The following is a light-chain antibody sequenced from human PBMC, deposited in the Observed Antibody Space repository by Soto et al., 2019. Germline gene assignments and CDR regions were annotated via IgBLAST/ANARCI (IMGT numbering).Light chain of an antibody. CDR2: LAS. V-gene: IGKV1-5*03. CDR3: QQSNTYSWT. Sequence: DIQMTQSPSTLSAFVGDRVTITCRASQSISNWLAWYQQKPGKAPKLLIYLASSLESGVPSRFSGSGSGTEFTLTISNLQPDDFATYYCQQSNTYSWTFGQGTKVDNK. J-gene: IGKJ1*01. CDR1: QSISNW.